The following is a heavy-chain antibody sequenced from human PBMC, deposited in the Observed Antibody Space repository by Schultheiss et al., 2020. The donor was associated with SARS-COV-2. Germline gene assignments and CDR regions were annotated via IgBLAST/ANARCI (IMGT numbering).Heavy chain of an antibody. D-gene: IGHD1/OR15-1a*01. CDR3: ARGGQTIPQNYYYYMDV. J-gene: IGHJ6*03. CDR1: GFTFSSYW. Sequence: GGSLRLSCAVSGFTFSSYWMHWVRQAPGKGLVWVSCINSDGSNTNYADSVKGRFTISRDNAKNTLYLQMNSLRAEDKAVYYCARGGQTIPQNYYYYMDVWGKGTTVTVSS. CDR2: INSDGSNT. V-gene: IGHV3-74*01.